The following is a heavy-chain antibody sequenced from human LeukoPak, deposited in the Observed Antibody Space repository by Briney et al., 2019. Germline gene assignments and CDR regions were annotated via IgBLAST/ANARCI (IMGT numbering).Heavy chain of an antibody. J-gene: IGHJ4*02. CDR3: ARLTAGGSYWGYFDY. CDR2: ISGSGGST. V-gene: IGHV3-23*01. D-gene: IGHD1-26*01. Sequence: GGSLRLSCAASGFTFSSYAMSWVRQAPGKGLEWVSAISGSGGSTYYADSVKGRFTISRDNSKNTLYLQMNSLRAEDTAVYYCARLTAGGSYWGYFDYWGQGTLVTVSS. CDR1: GFTFSSYA.